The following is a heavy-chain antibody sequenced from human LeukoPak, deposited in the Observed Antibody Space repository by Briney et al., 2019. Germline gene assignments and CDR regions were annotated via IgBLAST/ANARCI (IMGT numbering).Heavy chain of an antibody. Sequence: GGSLRLSCAASGFTFSSYEMNWVRQAPGKGLEWVSYISSSGSTICYADSVKGRFTISRDNAKNSLYLQMNSLRAEDTAVYYCAREPHPYDFGPSWGQGTLVTVSS. J-gene: IGHJ5*02. V-gene: IGHV3-48*03. CDR2: ISSSGSTI. CDR3: AREPHPYDFGPS. D-gene: IGHD3-3*01. CDR1: GFTFSSYE.